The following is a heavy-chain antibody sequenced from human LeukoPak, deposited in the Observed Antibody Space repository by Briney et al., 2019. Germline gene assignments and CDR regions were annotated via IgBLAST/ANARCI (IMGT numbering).Heavy chain of an antibody. D-gene: IGHD3-3*01. Sequence: PGESVTLSWAASGVTFRIYWMQWVRQAPGKGLVWVSRINRDGSSTSYADSVKGRFTISRDNAKNTLYLQMNSLRAEDTAVYYCARDFSLGWFDPWGQGTLVTVSS. J-gene: IGHJ5*02. CDR3: ARDFSLGWFDP. V-gene: IGHV3-74*01. CDR1: GVTFRIYW. CDR2: INRDGSST.